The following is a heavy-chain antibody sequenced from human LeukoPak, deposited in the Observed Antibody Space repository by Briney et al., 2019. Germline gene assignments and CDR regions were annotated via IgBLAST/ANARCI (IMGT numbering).Heavy chain of an antibody. CDR3: ARGGGILRFLERLSSRGMDV. V-gene: IGHV3-7*01. CDR1: GFTFSSYW. J-gene: IGHJ6*02. D-gene: IGHD3-3*01. CDR2: IKQDGSEK. Sequence: GGSLRLSCAASGFTFSSYWMSWVRQAPGKGLEWVANIKQDGSEKYYVDSVKGRFTISRDNAKNSLYLQMNSLRAEDTAVYYCARGGGILRFLERLSSRGMDVWGQGTTVTVSS.